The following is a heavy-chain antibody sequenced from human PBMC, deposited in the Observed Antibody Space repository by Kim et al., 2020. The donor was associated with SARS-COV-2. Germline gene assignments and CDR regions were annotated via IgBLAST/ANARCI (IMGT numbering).Heavy chain of an antibody. J-gene: IGHJ6*02. Sequence: RVTISVDTSKNQFSLKLSSVTAADTAVYYCARGLQNMAARRAYYYYGMDVWGQGTTVTVSS. D-gene: IGHD6-6*01. CDR3: ARGLQNMAARRAYYYYGMDV. V-gene: IGHV4-34*01.